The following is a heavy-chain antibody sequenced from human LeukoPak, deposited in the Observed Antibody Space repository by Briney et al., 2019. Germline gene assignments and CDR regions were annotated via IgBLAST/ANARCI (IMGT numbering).Heavy chain of an antibody. Sequence: PGGSLRLSCAASGFTFSNAWMSWVRQAPGKGLEWVSSINDSGGNTYYADSVKGRFTISRDNSKNTLYLQMNSLRVEDTAIYYCAFRLEWLRNWGQGTLVTVSS. V-gene: IGHV3-23*01. D-gene: IGHD3-3*01. CDR3: AFRLEWLRN. CDR2: INDSGGNT. CDR1: GFTFSNAW. J-gene: IGHJ4*02.